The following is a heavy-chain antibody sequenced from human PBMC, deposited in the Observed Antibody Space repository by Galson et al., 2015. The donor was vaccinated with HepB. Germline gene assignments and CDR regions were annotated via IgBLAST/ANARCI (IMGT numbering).Heavy chain of an antibody. CDR2: ISYDGSNK. CDR1: GFTFSSYA. CDR3: ARAYDSSGDFDY. J-gene: IGHJ4*02. D-gene: IGHD3-22*01. V-gene: IGHV3-30*04. Sequence: LRLSCAASGFTFSSYAMHWVRQAPGKGLEWVAVISYDGSNKYYADSVKGRFTISRDNSKNTLYLQMNSLRAEDTAVYYCARAYDSSGDFDYWGQGTLVTVSS.